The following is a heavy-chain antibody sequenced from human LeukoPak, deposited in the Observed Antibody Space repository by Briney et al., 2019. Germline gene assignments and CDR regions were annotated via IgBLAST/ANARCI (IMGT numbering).Heavy chain of an antibody. CDR3: ARGTRDSSSSSWFDP. D-gene: IGHD6-6*01. V-gene: IGHV1-2*02. J-gene: IGHJ5*02. Sequence: GASVKVSCKASGYTFTGYYMHWVRQAPGQGLEWMGWINPNSGGTNYAQKFQGRVTMTRDTSISTAYMELSRLRSDDTAVYYCARGTRDSSSSSWFDPWGQGALVTVSS. CDR1: GYTFTGYY. CDR2: INPNSGGT.